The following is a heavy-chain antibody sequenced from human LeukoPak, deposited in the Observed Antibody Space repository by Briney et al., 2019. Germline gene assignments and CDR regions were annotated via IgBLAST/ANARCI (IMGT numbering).Heavy chain of an antibody. J-gene: IGHJ5*02. CDR2: ICYSGST. CDR3: ARDLAVAGTVFDP. D-gene: IGHD6-19*01. Sequence: SETLSLTCTVSGGSISSGGYYWSWIRQCPGKGLEWIGFICYSGSTYYNPSLKSRVTISVDTSKNQFSLKLSSMTAADTAVYYCARDLAVAGTVFDPWSQGTQVTVSS. CDR1: GGSISSGGYY. V-gene: IGHV4-31*03.